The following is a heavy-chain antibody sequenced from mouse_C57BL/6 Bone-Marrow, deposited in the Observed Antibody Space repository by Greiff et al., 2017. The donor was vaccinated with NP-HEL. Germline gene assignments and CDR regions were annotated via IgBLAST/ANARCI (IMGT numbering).Heavy chain of an antibody. J-gene: IGHJ2*01. Sequence: EVQGVESGGDLVKPGGSLKLSCAASGFTFSSYGMSWVRQTPDKRLEWVATISSGGSYTYYPDSVKGRFTISRDNAKNTLYLQMSSLKSEDTAMYYCARVGLLRRSLDYWGQGTTLTVSS. CDR2: ISSGGSYT. CDR1: GFTFSSYG. D-gene: IGHD2-3*01. V-gene: IGHV5-6*01. CDR3: ARVGLLRRSLDY.